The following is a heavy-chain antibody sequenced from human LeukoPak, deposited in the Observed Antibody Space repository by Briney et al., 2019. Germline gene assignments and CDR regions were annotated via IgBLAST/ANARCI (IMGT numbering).Heavy chain of an antibody. CDR2: IIPILGIA. J-gene: IGHJ4*02. CDR3: ASTTATAVGY. V-gene: IGHV1-69*04. Sequence: SVKVSCKASGGTFSSYAINWVRQAPGQGLEWMGRIIPILGIANYAQNFQGRVTITADKSTSTAYMGLSSLRSEDTAVYYCASTTATAVGYWGQGTLVTVSS. D-gene: IGHD2-21*02. CDR1: GGTFSSYA.